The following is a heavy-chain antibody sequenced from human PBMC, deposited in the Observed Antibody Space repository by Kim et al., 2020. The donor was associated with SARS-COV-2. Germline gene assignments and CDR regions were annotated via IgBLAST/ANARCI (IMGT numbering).Heavy chain of an antibody. D-gene: IGHD3-22*01. CDR1: GFTFSSYS. CDR2: ISSSSSYI. J-gene: IGHJ4*02. Sequence: GGSLRLSCAASGFTFSSYSMNWVRQAPGKGLEWVSSISSSSSYIYYADSVKGRFTISRDNAKNSLYLQMNSLRAEDTAVYYCARDGFTGSYYYDSSGYYYLDYWGQGTLVTVSS. V-gene: IGHV3-21*01. CDR3: ARDGFTGSYYYDSSGYYYLDY.